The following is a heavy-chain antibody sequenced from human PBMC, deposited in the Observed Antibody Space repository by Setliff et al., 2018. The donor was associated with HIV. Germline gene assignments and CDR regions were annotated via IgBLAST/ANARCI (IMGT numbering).Heavy chain of an antibody. CDR3: ARIAYSNFRSGYSFDY. J-gene: IGHJ4*02. CDR2: IFSNDEK. CDR1: GFSLSDTRMG. V-gene: IGHV2-26*01. D-gene: IGHD3-3*01. Sequence: SGPTLVNPTETLTLTCAVSGFSLSDTRMGVTWIRQSPGTALEWLAHIFSNDEKSYSTSLKNRVTIYKDASKSQVVLTMTKVAPVDTGTYFCARIAYSNFRSGYSFDYWGLGTLVTVSS.